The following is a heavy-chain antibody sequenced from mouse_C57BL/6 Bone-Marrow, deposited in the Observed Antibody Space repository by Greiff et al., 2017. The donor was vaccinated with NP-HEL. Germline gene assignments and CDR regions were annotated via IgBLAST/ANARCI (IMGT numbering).Heavy chain of an antibody. CDR1: GYTFTSYW. CDR3: ARGRGTGHYYAMDY. D-gene: IGHD3-3*01. Sequence: VQLQQPGAELVKPGASVKLSCKASGYTFTSYWMHWVKQRPGQGLEWIGMIHPNSGSTNYNEKFKSKATLTVDKSSSTAYMQLSSLTSEDSAVYYCARGRGTGHYYAMDYWGQGTSVTVSS. V-gene: IGHV1-64*01. J-gene: IGHJ4*01. CDR2: IHPNSGST.